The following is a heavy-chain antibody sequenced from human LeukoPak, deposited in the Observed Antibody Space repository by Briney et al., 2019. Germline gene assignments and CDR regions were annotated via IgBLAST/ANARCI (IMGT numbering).Heavy chain of an antibody. Sequence: LSLPRALSGDTLPHNNVAWNWIRQSTSRGLEWLGRTYYRSKWHNDFAVYVKGRIDISADTPKNQFPVRLNPETREDTAVYFCEREGVGATWANWGQGTLVTVSS. CDR1: GDTLPHNNVA. D-gene: IGHD1-26*01. CDR3: EREGVGATWAN. CDR2: TYYRSKWHN. V-gene: IGHV6-1*01. J-gene: IGHJ4*02.